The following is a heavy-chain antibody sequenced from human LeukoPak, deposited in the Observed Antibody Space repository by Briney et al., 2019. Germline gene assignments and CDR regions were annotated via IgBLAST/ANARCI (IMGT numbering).Heavy chain of an antibody. CDR1: GITFNSYW. Sequence: GGSLRLSCAASGITFNSYWMSWVRKAPGKGLEWVANIKQDGSEKFYVDSVKGRFTISRDNAKNSLYLQMNSLRAEDTAVYYCARSARWGQGTLVTVSS. J-gene: IGHJ4*02. CDR3: ARSAR. V-gene: IGHV3-7*01. CDR2: IKQDGSEK.